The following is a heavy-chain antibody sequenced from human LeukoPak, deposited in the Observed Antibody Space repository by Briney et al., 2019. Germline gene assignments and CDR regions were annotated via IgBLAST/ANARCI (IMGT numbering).Heavy chain of an antibody. Sequence: PGGSLRLSCAASGFTFSIYAMSWVRQVPGKWPEWVAAISGSGGSTYYADSVKGRFTTSRDNSKNTLHLQMDSLRAEDTAVYYCAKVLNGIMIAFGGLIIDYWGQGTQVTVSS. CDR2: ISGSGGST. J-gene: IGHJ4*02. D-gene: IGHD3-16*01. CDR3: AKVLNGIMIAFGGLIIDY. V-gene: IGHV3-23*01. CDR1: GFTFSIYA.